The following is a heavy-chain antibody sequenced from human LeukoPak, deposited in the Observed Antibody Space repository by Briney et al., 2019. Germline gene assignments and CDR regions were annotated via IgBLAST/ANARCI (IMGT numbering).Heavy chain of an antibody. J-gene: IGHJ4*02. Sequence: PSETLSLTCAVYGGSFSGYYWSWIRQPPGKGLEWIGEINHSGSTNYNPSLKSRVTISVDTSKNRFSLKLSSVTAADTAVYYCAKGYCSGGGCYAYSFDYWGQGTLVTVSS. CDR3: AKGYCSGGGCYAYSFDY. V-gene: IGHV4-34*01. CDR2: INHSGST. D-gene: IGHD2-15*01. CDR1: GGSFSGYY.